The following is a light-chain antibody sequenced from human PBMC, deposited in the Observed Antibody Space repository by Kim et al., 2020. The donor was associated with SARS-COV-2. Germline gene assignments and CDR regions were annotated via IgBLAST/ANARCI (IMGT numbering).Light chain of an antibody. CDR3: QAWDSSTVV. V-gene: IGLV3-1*01. Sequence: SYELTQPPSLSVSPGQTASITCSGDTLGDKYAFWYQQKPGQSPVLVIYQDTKRPSGIPERFSGSNSGNTATLTISGTLPMDEADYYCQAWDSSTVVFGGGTKLTVL. CDR1: TLGDKY. J-gene: IGLJ2*01. CDR2: QDT.